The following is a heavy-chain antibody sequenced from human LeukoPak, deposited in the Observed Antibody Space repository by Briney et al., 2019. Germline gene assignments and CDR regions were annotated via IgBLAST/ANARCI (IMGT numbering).Heavy chain of an antibody. Sequence: GGSLRLSCAASGFTFSSYAMHWVRLAPGKGLEWMAVISCSGGRTDYADSVKGRFTISRDNSKNTLYLQMNSLRPEDTAVYYCAKMALAVGGMLGVESELVSWGQGNLVTVSS. V-gene: IGHV3-23*01. D-gene: IGHD6-19*01. CDR3: AKMALAVGGMLGVESELVS. J-gene: IGHJ4*02. CDR1: GFTFSSYA. CDR2: ISCSGGRT.